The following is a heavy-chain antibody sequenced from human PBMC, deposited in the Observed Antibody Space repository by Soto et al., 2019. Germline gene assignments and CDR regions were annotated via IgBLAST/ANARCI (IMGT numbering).Heavy chain of an antibody. CDR3: ARPHWGPDYITRPYDS. CDR1: GFTFSSYA. D-gene: IGHD4-4*01. CDR2: ISYDGGEK. Sequence: ESGGGVVQPGRSLRLSCAASGFTFSSYAIHWVRQAPGKGLEWVAVISYDGGEKYYADPVKGRFTISRDNSKITLYLQMNSLRPDDTAVYYCARPHWGPDYITRPYDSWGQGTLVTVSS. J-gene: IGHJ4*02. V-gene: IGHV3-30-3*01.